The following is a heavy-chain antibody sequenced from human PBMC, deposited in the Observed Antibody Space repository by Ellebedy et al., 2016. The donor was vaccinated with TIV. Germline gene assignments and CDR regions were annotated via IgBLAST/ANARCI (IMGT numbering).Heavy chain of an antibody. CDR1: GFTFSSYA. Sequence: GGSLRLXXAASGFTFSSYAMSWVRQAPGKGLEWVSAISGSGGSTYYADSVKGRFTISRDNSKNTLYLQMNSLRAEDTAVYYCAKGPGIAARPYFDYWGQGTLVTVSS. J-gene: IGHJ4*02. V-gene: IGHV3-23*01. CDR2: ISGSGGST. CDR3: AKGPGIAARPYFDY. D-gene: IGHD6-6*01.